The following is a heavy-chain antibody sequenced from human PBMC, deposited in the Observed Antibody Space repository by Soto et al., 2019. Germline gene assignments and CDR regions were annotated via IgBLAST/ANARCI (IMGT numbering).Heavy chain of an antibody. D-gene: IGHD2-2*01. CDR1: GFTFSSYA. CDR3: ESALSINGCYWGYIDL. CDR2: ISYDGSNK. Sequence: QVQLVESGGGVVQPGRSLRLSCAASGFTFSSYAMHWVRQAPGKGLEWVAVISYDGSNKYYADSVKGRFTISRDNSKNAPYMRMNCLRAEYNDVYYCESALSINGCYWGYIDLWGRGTLVTVSS. J-gene: IGHJ2*01. V-gene: IGHV3-30-3*01.